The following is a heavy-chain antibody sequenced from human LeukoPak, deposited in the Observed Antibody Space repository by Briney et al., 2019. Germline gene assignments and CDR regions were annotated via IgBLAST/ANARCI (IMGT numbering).Heavy chain of an antibody. CDR3: ARDIRYYDFWSDYPEYYFDY. V-gene: IGHV1-2*02. D-gene: IGHD3-3*01. J-gene: IGHJ4*02. CDR1: GYTFTGYY. Sequence: ASVKVSCKASGYTFTGYYMHWVRQTPGQGLEWMGWINPNSGGTNYAQKFQGRVTMTRDTSISTAYMELSRLRSDDTAVYYCARDIRYYDFWSDYPEYYFDYWGQGTLVTVSS. CDR2: INPNSGGT.